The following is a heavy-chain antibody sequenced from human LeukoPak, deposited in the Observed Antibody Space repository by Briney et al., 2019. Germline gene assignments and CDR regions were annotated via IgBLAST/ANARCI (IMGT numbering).Heavy chain of an antibody. D-gene: IGHD1-26*01. Sequence: PSETLSLTCTVSGGSISSYYWSWIRQPPGKGLEWIGYIYYSGSTNYNPSLKSRVTISVDTSKNQFSLKLGSVTAADTAVYYCARVQHSGSYQYYFDYWGQGTLVTVSS. V-gene: IGHV4-59*01. J-gene: IGHJ4*02. CDR3: ARVQHSGSYQYYFDY. CDR1: GGSISSYY. CDR2: IYYSGST.